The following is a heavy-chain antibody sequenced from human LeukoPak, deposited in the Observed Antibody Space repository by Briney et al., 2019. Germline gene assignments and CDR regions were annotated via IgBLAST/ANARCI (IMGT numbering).Heavy chain of an antibody. J-gene: IGHJ4*02. CDR1: GFTVSSNY. V-gene: IGHV3-53*01. CDR3: ARGNWNYPFDY. Sequence: GGSLRLSCAASGFTVSSNYMSWVRQAPGKGLEWVSVIYSSGSTYYADSVKGRFTISRDNSKNTLYLQMNSLRAEDTAVYYCARGNWNYPFDYWGQGTLVTVSS. D-gene: IGHD1-7*01. CDR2: IYSSGST.